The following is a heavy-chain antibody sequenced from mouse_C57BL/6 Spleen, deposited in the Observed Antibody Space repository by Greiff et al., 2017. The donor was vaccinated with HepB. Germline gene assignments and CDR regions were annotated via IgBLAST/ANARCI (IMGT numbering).Heavy chain of an antibody. CDR1: GYTFTSYW. D-gene: IGHD1-3*01. Sequence: QVQLQQPGAELVRPGTSVKLSCKASGYTFTSYWMHWVKQRPGQGLEWIGVIDPSDSYTNYNQKFKGKATLTVDTSSSTAYMQLSSLTSEDSAVYYCAIDGSLRSYYFDYWGQGTTLTVSS. CDR2: IDPSDSYT. V-gene: IGHV1-59*01. CDR3: AIDGSLRSYYFDY. J-gene: IGHJ2*01.